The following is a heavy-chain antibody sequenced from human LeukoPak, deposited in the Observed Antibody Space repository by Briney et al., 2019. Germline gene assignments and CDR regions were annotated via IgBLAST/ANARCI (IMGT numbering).Heavy chain of an antibody. CDR1: KYVFTGYY. D-gene: IGHD2-15*01. CDR3: ARGGVIIVVPSGAPGGDAFDI. Sequence: ASVKVSCKASKYVFTGYYMHWVRQAPGQGLEWMGWINPHSGDTHFAQKFQGRVTMTRDTSISTVYMELNRLESDDTAVFYCARGGVIIVVPSGAPGGDAFDIWGQGTMVTVSS. V-gene: IGHV1-2*02. CDR2: INPHSGDT. J-gene: IGHJ3*02.